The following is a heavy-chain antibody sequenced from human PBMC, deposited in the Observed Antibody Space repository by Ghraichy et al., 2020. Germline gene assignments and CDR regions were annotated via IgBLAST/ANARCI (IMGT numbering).Heavy chain of an antibody. J-gene: IGHJ1*01. V-gene: IGHV3-23*01. CDR3: ATMGTLTKNFQH. D-gene: IGHD1-14*01. CDR1: GFTFKYFA. CDR2: ITGSGTMT. Sequence: GESLNNSCAASGFTFKYFALTWVRQAPGKGLEWVSAITGSGTMTFYAESVKGRFTISRDNAKDTVYLEMNSLGAEDTALYYCATMGTLTKNFQHWGQGTLVSI.